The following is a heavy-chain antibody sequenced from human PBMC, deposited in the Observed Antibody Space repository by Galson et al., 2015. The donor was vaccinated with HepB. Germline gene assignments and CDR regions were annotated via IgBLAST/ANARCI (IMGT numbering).Heavy chain of an antibody. J-gene: IGHJ4*02. D-gene: IGHD3-10*01. V-gene: IGHV4-39*07. CDR1: GGSISSSSYY. Sequence: LSLTCTVSGGSISSSSYYWGWIRQPPGKGLEWIGSIYYSGSTYYNPSLKSRVTISVDTSKNQFSLKLSSVTAADTAVYYCAREGDYYGSGSYYRGWYFDYWGQGTLVTVSS. CDR3: AREGDYYGSGSYYRGWYFDY. CDR2: IYYSGST.